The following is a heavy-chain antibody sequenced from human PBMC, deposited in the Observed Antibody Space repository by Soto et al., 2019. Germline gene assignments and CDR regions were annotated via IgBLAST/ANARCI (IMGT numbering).Heavy chain of an antibody. J-gene: IGHJ4*02. CDR2: IYHSGST. CDR3: ARVLGYSSSWYVPFDY. CDR1: GGSISSSNW. D-gene: IGHD6-13*01. V-gene: IGHV4-4*02. Sequence: QVQLQESGPGLVKPSGTLSLTCAVSGGSISSSNWWSWVRQPPGKGLEWIGEIYHSGSTNYNPSLNSRVTISVDKSKNQFSLKLSAVTAADTAVYYCARVLGYSSSWYVPFDYWGQGTLVTVSS.